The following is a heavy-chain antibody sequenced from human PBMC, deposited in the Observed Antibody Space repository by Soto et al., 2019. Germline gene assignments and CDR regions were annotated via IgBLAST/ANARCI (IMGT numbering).Heavy chain of an antibody. Sequence: GASVKVSCKASGYTFSTYALHWVRQPPGQGLEWMGWINGGNGHTRYSQKFKDRVTISRDTPASTAYMELSGLRSEDTAVYYCARGKGMEENYYYYGMDVWGQGTTVTVSS. V-gene: IGHV1-3*01. J-gene: IGHJ6*02. CDR3: ARGKGMEENYYYYGMDV. CDR1: GYTFSTYA. D-gene: IGHD1-1*01. CDR2: INGGNGHT.